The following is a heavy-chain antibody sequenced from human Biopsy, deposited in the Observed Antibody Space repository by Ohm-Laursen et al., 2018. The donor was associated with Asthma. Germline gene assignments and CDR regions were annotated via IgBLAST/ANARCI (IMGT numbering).Heavy chain of an antibody. CDR3: ARVAVYGDIFFAIDV. J-gene: IGHJ6*02. Sequence: SDTLSLTCIVSRGYVRTYDYRWAWIRQPPGKGLEWLGSSFHSGTTDYTPSVARRLSISVDTTKNHFSLTLSSGTAADTAVYFCARVAVYGDIFFAIDVWGQGTTVSVS. CDR1: RGYVRTYDYR. V-gene: IGHV4-30-4*02. D-gene: IGHD5-24*01. CDR2: SFHSGTT.